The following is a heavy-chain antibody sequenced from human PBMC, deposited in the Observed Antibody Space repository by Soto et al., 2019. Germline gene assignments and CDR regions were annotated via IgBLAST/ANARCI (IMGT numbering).Heavy chain of an antibody. CDR3: ASERSAQYFDY. CDR1: GGTFSGHG. CDR2: IMPTFGSA. Sequence: GASVKVSCKASGGTFSGHGIAWVRQVPGQGLEWMGGIMPTFGSATYAPKFQGRVTISADKSTSTAYMEPSSLRSEDTAVYFCASERSAQYFDYWGQGTLVTVSS. D-gene: IGHD1-26*01. J-gene: IGHJ4*02. V-gene: IGHV1-69*06.